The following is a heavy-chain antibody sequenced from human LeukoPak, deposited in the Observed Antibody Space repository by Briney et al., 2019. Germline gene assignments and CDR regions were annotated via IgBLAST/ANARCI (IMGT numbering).Heavy chain of an antibody. CDR3: ARAPAYGSGTYSHDY. CDR2: IVPIPGMA. D-gene: IGHD3-10*01. Sequence: SVKVSCKASGGTFSFYAINWVRQAPGQGLEWMGRIVPIPGMANYAQKFQGRVTITADSSTSTAYMEVSSLRSEDTAVYYCARAPAYGSGTYSHDYWGQGTLVTVSS. J-gene: IGHJ4*02. V-gene: IGHV1-69*04. CDR1: GGTFSFYA.